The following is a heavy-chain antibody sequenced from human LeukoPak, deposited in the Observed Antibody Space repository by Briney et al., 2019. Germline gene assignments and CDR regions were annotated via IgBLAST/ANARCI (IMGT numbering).Heavy chain of an antibody. V-gene: IGHV3-74*03. J-gene: IGHJ4*02. Sequence: GGSLRLSCAASGFTFSRYWMHWVRQAPGKGLMWVSRISPDGSTTLYADSVKGRFTISRDNSKNTLYLQMNSLRAEDTAVYYCAKLDVLLWFGEPNYDYWGQGTLVTVSS. CDR2: ISPDGSTT. CDR1: GFTFSRYW. CDR3: AKLDVLLWFGEPNYDY. D-gene: IGHD3-10*01.